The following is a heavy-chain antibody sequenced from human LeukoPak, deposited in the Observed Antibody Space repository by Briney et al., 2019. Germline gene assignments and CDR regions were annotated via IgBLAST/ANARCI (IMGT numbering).Heavy chain of an antibody. CDR3: GDLGSAGTDH. V-gene: IGHV3-72*01. Sequence: PGGSLRLSCAASGFTFSPHYMDCVRQPPGQGLEWVGLVRTKADGYTTIYAASVKGRFTISRDDSKNLVYVQMESMKTEDTAVYYCGDLGSAGTDHWGQGTLVTVSS. J-gene: IGHJ4*02. CDR1: GFTFSPHY. CDR2: VRTKADGYTT. D-gene: IGHD3-10*01.